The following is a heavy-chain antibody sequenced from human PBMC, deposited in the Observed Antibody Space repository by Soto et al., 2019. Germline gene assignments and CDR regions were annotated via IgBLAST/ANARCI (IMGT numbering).Heavy chain of an antibody. CDR1: GFTFTSYW. V-gene: IGHV3-74*01. J-gene: IGHJ4*02. CDR3: GTVFEH. CDR2: INNDGSGT. Sequence: EVQLVESGGGVVRPGGSLRLSCAASGFTFTSYWMHWVRQVPGKGLVWVSRINNDGSGTSHADSVKGRFTIARDNAKKTLFLQMDSLRVEDTAVYFCGTVFEHWGRGTLVTVSS.